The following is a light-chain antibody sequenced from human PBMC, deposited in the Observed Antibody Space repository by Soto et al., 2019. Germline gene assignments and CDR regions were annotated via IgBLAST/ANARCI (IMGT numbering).Light chain of an antibody. CDR2: SYD. Sequence: QSGLTQPPSASGTPGQWVTISCSTSSSNIGGNTVNWYQQVPGTAPKLLIYSYDQRPSGVPDRFSGSKSGTSASLAISGLQSEYEADYYCAAWDASLNGYVFGTGTKVTVL. CDR1: SSNIGGNT. CDR3: AAWDASLNGYV. J-gene: IGLJ1*01. V-gene: IGLV1-44*01.